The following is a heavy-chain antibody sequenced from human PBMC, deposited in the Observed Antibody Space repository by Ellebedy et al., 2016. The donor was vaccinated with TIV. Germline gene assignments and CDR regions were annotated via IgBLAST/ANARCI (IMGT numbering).Heavy chain of an antibody. V-gene: IGHV1-2*02. CDR1: GYPFTAYY. Sequence: ASVKVSXKASGYPFTAYYIHWLRQAPGQGLEWMGWINTQFLGTTYEEKFKGRVTMTRDTSTSTAYMELRSLRSDDTALYFCARDSDYGGVTNHWYFNLWGRGTLVTVSS. D-gene: IGHD4-23*01. CDR2: INTQFLGT. CDR3: ARDSDYGGVTNHWYFNL. J-gene: IGHJ2*01.